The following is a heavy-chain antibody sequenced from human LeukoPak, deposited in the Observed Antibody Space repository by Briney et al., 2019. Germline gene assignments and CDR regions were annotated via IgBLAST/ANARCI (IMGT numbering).Heavy chain of an antibody. CDR3: ATDCSSTSCFDY. Sequence: GGSLRLSCAASGFTFSSYAMSWVRQAPGKGLEWVSAISGSGGSTYYADSVKGRFTISRDNSKNTLYLQMNSLRAEDTAVYYCATDCSSTSCFDYWSQGTLVTVSS. J-gene: IGHJ4*02. V-gene: IGHV3-23*01. D-gene: IGHD2-2*01. CDR2: ISGSGGST. CDR1: GFTFSSYA.